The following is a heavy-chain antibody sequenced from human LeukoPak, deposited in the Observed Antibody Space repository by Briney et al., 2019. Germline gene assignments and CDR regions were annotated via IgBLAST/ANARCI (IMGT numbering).Heavy chain of an antibody. D-gene: IGHD2/OR15-2a*01. J-gene: IGHJ6*03. Sequence: ASVKVSRKASRYTFTSYGIRSVRHAPGQGLERMVWISVYNGDTNYTQTLRGRVTMTTDTSTSTAYMGRRSLRSDDSAVYYCARVYGPPHYCYYYMDVWGKGTTVTISS. V-gene: IGHV1-18*01. CDR3: ARVYGPPHYCYYYMDV. CDR2: ISVYNGDT. CDR1: RYTFTSYG.